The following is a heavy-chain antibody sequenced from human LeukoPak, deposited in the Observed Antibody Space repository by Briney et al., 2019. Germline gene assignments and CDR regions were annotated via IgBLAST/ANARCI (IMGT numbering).Heavy chain of an antibody. CDR3: ARVGTTSNFFYYYGMDV. V-gene: IGHV3-74*01. CDR1: GFPFSSYW. Sequence: GSLSLSCAASGFPFSSYWMYWVRQAPGKGLVWVSRINSDGSTTSYADSVKGRFTISRDNAKNTLYLQMNSLRAEDTAVYYCARVGTTSNFFYYYGMDVWGQGTTVTVSS. CDR2: INSDGSTT. D-gene: IGHD2/OR15-2a*01. J-gene: IGHJ6*02.